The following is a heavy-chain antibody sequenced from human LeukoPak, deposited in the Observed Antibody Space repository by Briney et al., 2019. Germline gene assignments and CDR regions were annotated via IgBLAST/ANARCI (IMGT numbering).Heavy chain of an antibody. CDR1: GFTFGDYA. CDR2: IRSKAYGGTT. CDR3: TRDRIAAAFRDYYYGMDV. V-gene: IGHV3-49*03. D-gene: IGHD6-13*01. Sequence: GGSLRLSCTASGFTFGDYAMSWFRQAPGKGLEWLGFIRSKAYGGTTEYAASVKGRFTISRDDSKSIAYLQMNSLKTEDTAVYYCTRDRIAAAFRDYYYGMDVWGQGTTVTVSS. J-gene: IGHJ6*02.